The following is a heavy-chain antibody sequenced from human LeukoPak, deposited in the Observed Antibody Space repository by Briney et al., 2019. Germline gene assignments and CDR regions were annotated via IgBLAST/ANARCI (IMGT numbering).Heavy chain of an antibody. CDR1: GGSISSSSYY. J-gene: IGHJ4*02. Sequence: SGTLSLTCTVSGGSISSSSYYWGWIRQPPGKGLEWIGSIYYSGSTYYNPSLKSRVTISVDTSKNQFSPKLSSVTAADTAVYYCARGNQDIVVVPAAYFDYWGQGTLVTVSS. CDR2: IYYSGST. D-gene: IGHD2-2*01. V-gene: IGHV4-39*01. CDR3: ARGNQDIVVVPAAYFDY.